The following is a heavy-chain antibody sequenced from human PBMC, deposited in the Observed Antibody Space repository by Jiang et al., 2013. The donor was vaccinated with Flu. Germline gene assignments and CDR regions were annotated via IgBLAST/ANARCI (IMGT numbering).Heavy chain of an antibody. J-gene: IGHJ4*02. Sequence: QAPGQGLEWMGIINPSGGSPGYAQKFQGRVTMTRDTSTSTVYMELSSLRSEDTAVYYCARGEQWLDNWGQGTLVTVSS. CDR3: ARGEQWLDN. D-gene: IGHD6-19*01. CDR2: INPSGGSP. V-gene: IGHV1-46*01.